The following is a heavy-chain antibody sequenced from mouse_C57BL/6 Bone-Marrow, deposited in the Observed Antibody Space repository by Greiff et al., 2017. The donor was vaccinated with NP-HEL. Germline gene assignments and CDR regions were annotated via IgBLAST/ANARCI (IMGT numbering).Heavy chain of an antibody. D-gene: IGHD1-1*01. V-gene: IGHV3-6*01. CDR2: ISYDGSN. CDR3: ARERLLRSDYWYFDV. J-gene: IGHJ1*03. Sequence: EVKLQESGPGLVKPSQSLSLTCSVTGYSITSGYYWNWIRQFPGNKLEWLGYISYDGSNNYNPSLKNRLSITRDTSKNQFFLKLNSVTTEDTATYYCARERLLRSDYWYFDVWGTGTTVTVSS. CDR1: GYSITSGYY.